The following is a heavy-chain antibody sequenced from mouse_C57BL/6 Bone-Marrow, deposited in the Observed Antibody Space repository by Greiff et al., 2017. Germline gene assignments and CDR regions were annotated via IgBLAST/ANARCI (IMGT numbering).Heavy chain of an antibody. Sequence: QVQLQQSGPGLVQPSQSLSITCTVSGFSLTSYGVHWVRQSPGQGLEWLGVIWSGGSTDYNAAFISRLSISKDNSKSQVFFKMNSLQADDTAIYYCARKKENGYEGCAYWGQGTLVTVSA. CDR2: IWSGGST. D-gene: IGHD2-2*01. V-gene: IGHV2-2*01. CDR3: ARKKENGYEGCAY. CDR1: GFSLTSYG. J-gene: IGHJ3*01.